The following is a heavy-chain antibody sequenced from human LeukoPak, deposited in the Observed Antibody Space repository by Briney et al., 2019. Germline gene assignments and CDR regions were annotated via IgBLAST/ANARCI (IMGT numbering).Heavy chain of an antibody. Sequence: SETLSLTCTVSGGSVSSGSYYWSWIRQPPGKGLEWIGYIYYSGSTYYNPSLKSRVTISVDTSKNQFSLKLSSVTAADTAVYYCARVLATFWEFDYWGQGTLVTVSS. CDR1: GGSVSSGSYY. V-gene: IGHV4-61*01. CDR3: ARVLATFWEFDY. D-gene: IGHD5-24*01. CDR2: IYYSGST. J-gene: IGHJ4*02.